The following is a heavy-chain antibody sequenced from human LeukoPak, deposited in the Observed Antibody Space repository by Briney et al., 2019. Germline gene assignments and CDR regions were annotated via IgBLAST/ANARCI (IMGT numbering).Heavy chain of an antibody. D-gene: IGHD6-13*01. J-gene: IGHJ4*02. CDR1: GSSVSSGSYY. CDR3: ARGTYSSSWLFDY. Sequence: SETLSLTCTVSGSSVSSGSYYWSWIRQPPGKGLEWIGYIYYSGITNYNPSLKSRVTILVDTAKNHFSLQLSSVTAADTAVYYCARGTYSSSWLFDYWGQGTLVTVSS. CDR2: IYYSGIT. V-gene: IGHV4-61*03.